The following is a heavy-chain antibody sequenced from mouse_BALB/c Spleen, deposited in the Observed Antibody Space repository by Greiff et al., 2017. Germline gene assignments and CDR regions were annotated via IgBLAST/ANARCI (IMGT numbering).Heavy chain of an antibody. D-gene: IGHD6-1*01. CDR3: ARRQDYYAMDY. V-gene: IGHV5-6-5*01. J-gene: IGHJ4*01. CDR2: ISSGGST. Sequence: EVHLVESGGGLVKPGGSLKLSCAASGFTFSSYAMSWVRQTPEKRLEWVASISSGGSTYYPDSVKGRFTISRDNARNILYLQMSSLRSEDTAMYYCARRQDYYAMDYWGQGTSVTVSS. CDR1: GFTFSSYA.